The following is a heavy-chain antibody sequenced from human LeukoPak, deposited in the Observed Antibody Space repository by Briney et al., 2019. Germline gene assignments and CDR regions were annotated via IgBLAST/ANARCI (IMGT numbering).Heavy chain of an antibody. Sequence: SETLSLTCTVSGYSISSGYYWGWIRQPPGKGLEWIGSIYHSGSTYYNPSLKSRVTISVDTSKNQFSLKLSSVTAADTAVYYCASDRPYDFWSGYYTGIHPWGQGTLVTVSS. J-gene: IGHJ5*02. CDR2: IYHSGST. V-gene: IGHV4-38-2*02. D-gene: IGHD3-3*01. CDR1: GYSISSGYY. CDR3: ASDRPYDFWSGYYTGIHP.